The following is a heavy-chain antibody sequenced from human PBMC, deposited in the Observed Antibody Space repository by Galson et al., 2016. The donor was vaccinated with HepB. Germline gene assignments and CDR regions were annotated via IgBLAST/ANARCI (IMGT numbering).Heavy chain of an antibody. D-gene: IGHD2-21*02. J-gene: IGHJ4*02. Sequence: CKASGYTFTSYDINWVRQATGQGLEWMGWMNPNSGNTGYAQKFQGRVTMTRNTSISTAYMELSSLRVEDTAVYYCAKLDCGRNCPRDYWGQGTQVTVSS. CDR2: MNPNSGNT. CDR1: GYTFTSYD. V-gene: IGHV1-8*01. CDR3: AKLDCGRNCPRDY.